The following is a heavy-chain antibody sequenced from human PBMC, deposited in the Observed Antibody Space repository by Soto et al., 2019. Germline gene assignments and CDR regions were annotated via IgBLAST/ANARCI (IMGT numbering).Heavy chain of an antibody. J-gene: IGHJ6*02. CDR1: GFTFSDYY. Sequence: PGGSLRLSCAASGFTFSDYYMSWIRQAPGKGLEWVSYISSSGSTIYYADSVKGRFTISRDNAKNSLYLQMNSLRAEDTAVYYCARPYSSSWPPARGYYYYGMDVWGQGTTVTVS. CDR2: ISSSGSTI. D-gene: IGHD6-13*01. CDR3: ARPYSSSWPPARGYYYYGMDV. V-gene: IGHV3-11*01.